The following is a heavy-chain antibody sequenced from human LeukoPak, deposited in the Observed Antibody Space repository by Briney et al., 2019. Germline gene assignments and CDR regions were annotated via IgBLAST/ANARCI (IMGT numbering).Heavy chain of an antibody. CDR3: AKQTDIVVVPAAAIDY. Sequence: PGGSLRLSCAASGFTLSSYAMSWVRQAPGKGLEWVSAISGSGGSTYYADSVKGRFTISRDNSKNTLYLQMNSLRAEDTAVYYCAKQTDIVVVPAAAIDYWGQGTLVTVSS. D-gene: IGHD2-2*01. CDR2: ISGSGGST. V-gene: IGHV3-23*01. J-gene: IGHJ4*02. CDR1: GFTLSSYA.